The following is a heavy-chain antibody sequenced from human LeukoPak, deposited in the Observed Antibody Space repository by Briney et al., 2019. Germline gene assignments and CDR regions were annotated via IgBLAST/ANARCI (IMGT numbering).Heavy chain of an antibody. CDR3: ARAHAKYYYGSGTPRHDY. CDR1: GFTFSSYA. Sequence: GGSLRLSCAASGFTFSSYAMSWVRQAPGKGLEWVANIKQDGSEKYYVDSVKGRFTISRDNAKNSLYLQMNSLRAEDTAVYYCARAHAKYYYGSGTPRHDYWGQGTLVTVSS. CDR2: IKQDGSEK. D-gene: IGHD3-10*01. V-gene: IGHV3-7*01. J-gene: IGHJ4*02.